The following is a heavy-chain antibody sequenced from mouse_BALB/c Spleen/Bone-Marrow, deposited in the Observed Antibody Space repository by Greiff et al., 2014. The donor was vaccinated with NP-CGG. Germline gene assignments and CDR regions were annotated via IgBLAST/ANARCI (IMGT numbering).Heavy chain of an antibody. V-gene: IGHV1-14*01. D-gene: IGHD2-4*01. J-gene: IGHJ3*01. CDR3: AREGSTMITTEAWFAY. CDR2: INPYNDGT. Sequence: VQLQQSGPELVKPGASVKLSCKASGYTFTSYVMHWVQQKPGHGLEWIGYINPYNDGTKYNEKFKGKATLASDKSSSTAYKELSSLTSEHSGVYYGAREGSTMITTEAWFAYWGQGTLVTVSA. CDR1: GYTFTSYV.